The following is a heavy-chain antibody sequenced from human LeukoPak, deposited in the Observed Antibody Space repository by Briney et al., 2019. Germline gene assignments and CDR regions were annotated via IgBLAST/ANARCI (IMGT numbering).Heavy chain of an antibody. Sequence: PGGSLRLSCAASEFSVGSNYMAWVRQAPGKGLKWVSLIYSGGSTYYADSVKGRFTISRDNSKNTLYLQMNSLRAEDTAVYYCAKDSGPGLTASSRQLFCLAYWGQGTLVTVSS. D-gene: IGHD6-13*01. V-gene: IGHV3-66*01. CDR2: IYSGGST. CDR1: EFSVGSNY. J-gene: IGHJ4*02. CDR3: AKDSGPGLTASSRQLFCLAY.